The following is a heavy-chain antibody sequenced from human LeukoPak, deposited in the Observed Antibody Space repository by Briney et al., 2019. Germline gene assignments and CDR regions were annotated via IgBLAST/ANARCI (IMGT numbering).Heavy chain of an antibody. CDR2: ISAYNGNT. J-gene: IGHJ6*02. V-gene: IGHV1-18*01. Sequence: ASVKVSCKASGYTFTSYGISWVRQAPGQGLEWMGWISAYNGNTNYAQKLQGRVTMTTDTSTSTAYMELRSLRSDDTAVYYCARQSRVPAASYYYYGMDVWGQGTTVTVSS. CDR1: GYTFTSYG. CDR3: ARQSRVPAASYYYYGMDV. D-gene: IGHD2-2*01.